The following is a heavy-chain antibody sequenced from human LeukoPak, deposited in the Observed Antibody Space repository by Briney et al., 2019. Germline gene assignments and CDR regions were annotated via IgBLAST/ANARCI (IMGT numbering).Heavy chain of an antibody. J-gene: IGHJ6*03. V-gene: IGHV4-4*07. D-gene: IGHD3-3*01. CDR3: ARNTISYASYYYYMDV. CDR1: GGSISSYY. Sequence: SEALSLTCTVSGGSISSYYWSWIRQPAGKGLEWIGRIYTSWSTNYNPSLKSRVTMSVDTSKNQFSLKLSSVTAADTAVYYCARNTISYASYYYYMDVWGKGTTVTVSS. CDR2: IYTSWST.